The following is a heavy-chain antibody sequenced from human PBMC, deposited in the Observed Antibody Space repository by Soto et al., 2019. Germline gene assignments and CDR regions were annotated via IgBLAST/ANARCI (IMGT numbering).Heavy chain of an antibody. CDR1: GYSFTSYW. D-gene: IGHD3-10*01. CDR2: IDPSDSYT. V-gene: IGHV5-10-1*01. J-gene: IGHJ6*02. CDR3: ARRDSYFSGSYYNAPNGIVNYYYYYGMDV. Sequence: GESLKISCKGSGYSFTSYWISWVRQMPGKGLEWMGRIDPSDSYTNYSPSFQGHVTISADKSISTAYLQWSSLKASDTAMYYCARRDSYFSGSYYNAPNGIVNYYYYYGMDVWGQGTTVTVSS.